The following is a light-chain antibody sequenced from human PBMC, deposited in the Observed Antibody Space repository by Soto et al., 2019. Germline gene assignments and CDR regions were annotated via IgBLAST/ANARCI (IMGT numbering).Light chain of an antibody. Sequence: IQMTQSPSSVSASVGDRVTITCRASQGISRWLAWYQQKPGKAPKLLIYTASRLQSGVPSRFSGSGSGTDFTLTISSLQPEDFATYYCQQSYSTPPWTFGQGTKVEIK. J-gene: IGKJ1*01. CDR2: TAS. V-gene: IGKV1-12*01. CDR3: QQSYSTPPWT. CDR1: QGISRW.